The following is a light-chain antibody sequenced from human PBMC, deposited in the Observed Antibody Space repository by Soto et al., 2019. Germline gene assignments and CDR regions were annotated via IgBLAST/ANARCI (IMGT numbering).Light chain of an antibody. V-gene: IGKV1-39*01. CDR2: GAS. CDR3: QQTYRTPWT. J-gene: IGKJ1*01. CDR1: QSINSY. Sequence: DIQMTQSPSSLSASVGDRVTITCRASQSINSYLNWYQQNPGKAPKLLIYGASNLHSGVPSRFSGSESGTDFTLTISSLQPADSATYYCQQTYRTPWTFGQGTKVELK.